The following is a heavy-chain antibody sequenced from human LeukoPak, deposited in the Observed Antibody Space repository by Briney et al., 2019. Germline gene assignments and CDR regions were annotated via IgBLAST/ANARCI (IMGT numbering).Heavy chain of an antibody. CDR3: ARVVVAADYYFDY. D-gene: IGHD2-15*01. CDR2: IYHSGST. CDR1: GGSISTYY. V-gene: IGHV4-59*01. Sequence: SETLSLTCTVSGGSISTYYWNWIRQPPGKGLEWIGYIYHSGSTNYNPSLQSRVTISVDTSKNQFSLNLNSVTAADTAVYYCARVVVAADYYFDYRGQGTLVTVSS. J-gene: IGHJ4*02.